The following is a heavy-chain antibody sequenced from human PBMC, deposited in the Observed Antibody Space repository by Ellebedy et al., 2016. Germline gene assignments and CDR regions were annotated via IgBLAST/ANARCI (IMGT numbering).Heavy chain of an antibody. Sequence: GESLKISXAASGFTFNSYAFYWVRQAPGKGLEWVAVISYDGSNKYHADSVKGRFTISRDNSKNTLYLQMNSLRAEDTAVYYCARGGGGNYYYYMDVWGKGTTVTVSS. CDR3: ARGGGGNYYYYMDV. J-gene: IGHJ6*03. CDR1: GFTFNSYA. V-gene: IGHV3-30-3*01. D-gene: IGHD1-26*01. CDR2: ISYDGSNK.